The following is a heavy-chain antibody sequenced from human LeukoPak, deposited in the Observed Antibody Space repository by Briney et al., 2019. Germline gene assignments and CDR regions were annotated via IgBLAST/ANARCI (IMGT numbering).Heavy chain of an antibody. Sequence: GGSLRLSCAASGFTFSSYAMSWVCQAPGKWLEWVSAISGSGGSTYYADSVKGRFTISRDNSKNTLYLQMNSLRAEDTAVYYCAKDRSGSYVSNSFDPWGQGTLVTVSS. CDR2: ISGSGGST. CDR3: AKDRSGSYVSNSFDP. D-gene: IGHD1-26*01. CDR1: GFTFSSYA. J-gene: IGHJ5*02. V-gene: IGHV3-23*01.